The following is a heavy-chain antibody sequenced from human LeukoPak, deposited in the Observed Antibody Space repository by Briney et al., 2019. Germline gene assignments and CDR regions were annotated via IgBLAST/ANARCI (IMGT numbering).Heavy chain of an antibody. Sequence: ASVTVSCKASGYTFTSYGISWVRQAPGQGHEWMGWISAYNGNTNYAQKLQGRVTMTTDTSTSTAYMELRSLRSDDTAVYYCARDSSSGWPDWFDPWGQGTLVTVSS. CDR1: GYTFTSYG. D-gene: IGHD6-19*01. J-gene: IGHJ5*02. CDR3: ARDSSSGWPDWFDP. CDR2: ISAYNGNT. V-gene: IGHV1-18*01.